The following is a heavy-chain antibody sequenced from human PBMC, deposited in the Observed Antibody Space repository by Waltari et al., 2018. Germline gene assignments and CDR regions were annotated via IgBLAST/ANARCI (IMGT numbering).Heavy chain of an antibody. D-gene: IGHD3-3*01. V-gene: IGHV3-9*01. CDR3: VRDAFGNTIGGAFDY. J-gene: IGHJ4*02. CDR1: VFMFGYSA. CDR2: ISWNSNNI. Sequence: EVQLVEYGGGLVQPGNALRLSCVASVFMFGYSAIHWVRQVPGKGLEWLSGISWNSNNIVYADSVKGRFTISRDNAENSLYLLMNNLRAEDTALYYCVRDAFGNTIGGAFDYWGQGTLLTVSS.